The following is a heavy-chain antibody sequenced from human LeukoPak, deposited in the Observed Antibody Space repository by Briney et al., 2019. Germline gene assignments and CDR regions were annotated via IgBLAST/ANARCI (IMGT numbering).Heavy chain of an antibody. V-gene: IGHV4-34*01. Sequence: SETPSLTCAVYGGSFSGYYWSWIRQPPGKGLEWIGEINHSGSTNYNPSLKSRVTISVDTSKNQFSLKLSSVTAADTAVYYCARVVVNYYDSSGESYDYWGQGTLVTVSS. D-gene: IGHD3-22*01. CDR3: ARVVVNYYDSSGESYDY. CDR1: GGSFSGYY. CDR2: INHSGST. J-gene: IGHJ4*02.